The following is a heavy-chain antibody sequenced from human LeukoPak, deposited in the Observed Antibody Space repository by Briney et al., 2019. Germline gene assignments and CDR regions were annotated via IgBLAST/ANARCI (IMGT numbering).Heavy chain of an antibody. CDR2: IWYDGSNK. V-gene: IGHV3-33*06. Sequence: GGSLRLSCAASGFTFSSYGMHWVRQAPGKGLEWVVVIWYDGSNKYYADSVKGRFTISRDNSRNTLYLQMNSLRAEDTAVYYCAKDRLHYDIPGYFDYWGQGTLVTVSS. J-gene: IGHJ4*02. CDR1: GFTFSSYG. CDR3: AKDRLHYDIPGYFDY. D-gene: IGHD3-9*01.